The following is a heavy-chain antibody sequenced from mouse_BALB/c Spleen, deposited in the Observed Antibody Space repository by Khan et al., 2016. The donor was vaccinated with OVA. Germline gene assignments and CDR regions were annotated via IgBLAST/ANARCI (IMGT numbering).Heavy chain of an antibody. CDR2: ISSAATYT. Sequence: EVELVESGGGLVEPGGSLKLSCAASGFTFSSFVMSWVRQTPEKRLEWVATISSAATYTYSPDSVKGRFTIYRDNAKNTLYLQMNSLRSDDTAIYYCTSVNYGLFAYLGRGTLVTVST. CDR3: TSVNYGLFAY. D-gene: IGHD1-1*02. J-gene: IGHJ3*01. CDR1: GFTFSSFV. V-gene: IGHV5-9-1*01.